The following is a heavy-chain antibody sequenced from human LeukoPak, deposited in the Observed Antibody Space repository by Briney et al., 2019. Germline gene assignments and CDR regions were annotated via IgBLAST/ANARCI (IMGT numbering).Heavy chain of an antibody. CDR2: ISGSGGST. Sequence: GGSLRLSCAASGFTFSSYGMSWVRQAPGKGLEWVSVISGSGGSTYYADSVKGRFTISRDNSKNTLYLQMNSLRAEDTALYYCARATHYYESSGYDYWGQGTLVTVSS. J-gene: IGHJ4*02. CDR3: ARATHYYESSGYDY. V-gene: IGHV3-23*01. D-gene: IGHD3-22*01. CDR1: GFTFSSYG.